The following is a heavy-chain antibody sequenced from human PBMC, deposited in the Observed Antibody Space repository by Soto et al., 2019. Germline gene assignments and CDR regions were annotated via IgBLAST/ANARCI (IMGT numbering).Heavy chain of an antibody. J-gene: IGHJ6*02. CDR2: IYPGDSDI. Sequence: SLKISCKGSXYSFTRHWIGLVRQMPGKGLEWMGIIYPGDSDIRYRPSFQGQVTISVDKSTNSAYLQWSSLKASDTAMYYCTSPDYGDSHYYYYGMDVWGQGTTVTVSS. D-gene: IGHD4-17*01. CDR1: XYSFTRHW. CDR3: TSPDYGDSHYYYYGMDV. V-gene: IGHV5-51*01.